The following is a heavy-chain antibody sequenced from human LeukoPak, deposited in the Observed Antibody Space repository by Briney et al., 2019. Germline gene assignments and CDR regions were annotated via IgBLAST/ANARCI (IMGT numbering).Heavy chain of an antibody. V-gene: IGHV3-43D*03. CDR2: ISWDGGST. D-gene: IGHD2-2*01. CDR3: AKANDLEYQHYYMDV. Sequence: GGSLRLSCAASGFTFDDYAMHWVRQAPGKGLEWVSFISWDGGSTYYADSLKGRFTISRDNSKDSLYLQMNSLRPEDSALYYCAKANDLEYQHYYMDVWGKGDHGHRLL. CDR1: GFTFDDYA. J-gene: IGHJ6*03.